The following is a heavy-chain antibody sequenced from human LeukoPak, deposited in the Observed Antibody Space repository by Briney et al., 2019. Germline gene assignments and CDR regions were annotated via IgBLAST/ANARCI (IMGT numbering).Heavy chain of an antibody. Sequence: GGSLRLSCTASEFNLNYYEIKWLRQAPPKGLDWVSYISKSCSSGTILYFADSVKGRFTISSDKAKHSVYLKMNSLRVEDTAVYYCARDGFRYFGSGSYYVGSWFAPWGQETLVTVSS. D-gene: IGHD3-10*01. CDR3: ARDGFRYFGSGSYYVGSWFAP. V-gene: IGHV3-48*03. CDR2: ISKSCSSGTIL. J-gene: IGHJ5*02. CDR1: EFNLNYYE.